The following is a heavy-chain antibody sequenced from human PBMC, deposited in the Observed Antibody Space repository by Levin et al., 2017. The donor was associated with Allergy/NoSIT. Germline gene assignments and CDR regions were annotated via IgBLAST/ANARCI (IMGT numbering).Heavy chain of an antibody. CDR3: AKARLTTVVTHFDY. CDR2: ISWNSGSI. J-gene: IGHJ4*02. V-gene: IGHV3-9*01. Sequence: PGGSLRLSCAASGFTFDDYAMHWVRQAPGKGLEWVSGISWNSGSIGYADSVKGRFTISRDNAKNSLYLQMNSLRAEDTALYYCAKARLTTVVTHFDYWGQGTLVTVSS. CDR1: GFTFDDYA. D-gene: IGHD4-23*01.